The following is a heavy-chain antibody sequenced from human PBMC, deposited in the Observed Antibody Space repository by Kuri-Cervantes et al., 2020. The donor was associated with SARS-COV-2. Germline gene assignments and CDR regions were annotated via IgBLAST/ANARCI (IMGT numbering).Heavy chain of an antibody. V-gene: IGHV4-34*01. D-gene: IGHD6-13*01. CDR3: ARSRGAAADY. Sequence: GSLRLSCSASGFTLTNYGMTWVRQPPGKGLEWIGEINHSGSTNYNPSLKSRITISVDTSKNQFSLKLSSVTAADTAVYYCARSRGAAADYWGQGTLVTVSS. J-gene: IGHJ4*02. CDR2: INHSGST. CDR1: GFTLTNYG.